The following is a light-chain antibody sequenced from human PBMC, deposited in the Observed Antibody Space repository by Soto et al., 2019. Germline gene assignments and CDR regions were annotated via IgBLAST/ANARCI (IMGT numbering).Light chain of an antibody. J-gene: IGLJ2*01. CDR1: SSDVGGYNY. Sequence: QSALTQPRSVSGSPGQSVTSSCTGTSSDVGGYNYVSWYQKYPGKAPRLMIYDVSKRPSGVPDRFSGSKSCNTASLTISGLQAEDESDSYCCSHSGSFTLVFGGGTTVTVL. CDR3: CSHSGSFTLV. CDR2: DVS. V-gene: IGLV2-11*01.